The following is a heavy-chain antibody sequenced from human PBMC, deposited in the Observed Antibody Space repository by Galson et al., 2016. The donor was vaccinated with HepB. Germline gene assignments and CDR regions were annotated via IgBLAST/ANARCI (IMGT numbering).Heavy chain of an antibody. CDR1: GFTFISYG. CDR3: AKVELNSKQYYYYGMDV. V-gene: IGHV3-30*18. D-gene: IGHD3-10*01. Sequence: SLRLSCAASGFTFISYGMHWVRQAPGKGLQWVALISYDGSKKYYADSVKGRFTISRDNSHNTLYLQMNSVRADDTAVYYFAKVELNSKQYYYYGMDVWGQGTTVTVSS. CDR2: ISYDGSKK. J-gene: IGHJ6*02.